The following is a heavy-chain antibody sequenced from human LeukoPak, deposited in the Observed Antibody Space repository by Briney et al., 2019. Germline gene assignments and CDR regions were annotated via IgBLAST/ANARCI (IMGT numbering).Heavy chain of an antibody. Sequence: SETLSLTCTVSGGSISSYYWSWIRQPPGKGLEWIGYIYYSGSTNYNPPLKSRVTISVDTSKNQFSLKLSSVTAADTAVYYCASLEDGYTYYGMDVWGQGTTVTVSS. V-gene: IGHV4-59*01. CDR2: IYYSGST. J-gene: IGHJ6*02. D-gene: IGHD5-24*01. CDR3: ASLEDGYTYYGMDV. CDR1: GGSISSYY.